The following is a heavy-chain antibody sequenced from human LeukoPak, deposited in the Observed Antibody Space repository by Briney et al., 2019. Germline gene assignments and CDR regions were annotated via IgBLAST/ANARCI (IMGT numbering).Heavy chain of an antibody. D-gene: IGHD6-19*01. Sequence: ASVKVSCKASGYTFTGYCIHWVRQAPGQGLEWMGRINPNSGGTNYAQKFQGRVTMTRHTSISTPLMELSRLTSDDTAVYYCARDTSSGWYGVDYWGQGTLVTVSS. V-gene: IGHV1-2*06. CDR3: ARDTSSGWYGVDY. CDR2: INPNSGGT. CDR1: GYTFTGYC. J-gene: IGHJ4*02.